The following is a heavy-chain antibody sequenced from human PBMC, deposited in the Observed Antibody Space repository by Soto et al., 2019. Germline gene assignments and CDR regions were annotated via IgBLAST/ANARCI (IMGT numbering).Heavy chain of an antibody. CDR3: ARGFMNTGPRGDMDV. V-gene: IGHV3-48*03. CDR2: ISGSGDTI. D-gene: IGHD4-4*01. CDR1: GFTFSSYE. J-gene: IGHJ6*02. Sequence: ESGGDLVQPGGSLRLSCEGSGFTFSSYEIHWVRQAPGNGPEWISYISGSGDTIFYAESVKGRFTTSRDNAKNSLYLQMNSLRAEDTAVYHCARGFMNTGPRGDMDVWGQGTTVTVSS.